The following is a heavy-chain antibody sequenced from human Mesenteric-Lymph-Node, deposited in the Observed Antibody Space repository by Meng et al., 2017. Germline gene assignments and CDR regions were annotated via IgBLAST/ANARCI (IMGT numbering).Heavy chain of an antibody. CDR1: GYTFTSYW. V-gene: IGHV5-51*01. Sequence: GESLKISCEASGYTFTSYWIGWVRQIPGKGLEWMGIIYPGDSYTRYSPSFQGQVTISADNSISTAYLQRSSLKDADTAMYYCARHQGAYGSGSYFPFDYWGQGTLVTVSS. D-gene: IGHD3-10*01. CDR3: ARHQGAYGSGSYFPFDY. CDR2: IYPGDSYT. J-gene: IGHJ4*02.